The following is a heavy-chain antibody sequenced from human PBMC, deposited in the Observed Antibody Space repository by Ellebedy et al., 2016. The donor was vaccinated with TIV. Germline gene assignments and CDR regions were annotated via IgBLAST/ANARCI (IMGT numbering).Heavy chain of an antibody. V-gene: IGHV3-13*01. J-gene: IGHJ4*02. CDR3: ARATEGLDY. D-gene: IGHD1-14*01. CDR1: GFTFSSYD. CDR2: IGTAGDT. Sequence: GESLKISCAASGFTFSSYDMHWVRQVTGKGLEWVSAIGTAGDTYCPGSVKGRFTISRENAKNSLYLQMNSLRAGDTAVYYCARATEGLDYWGQGTLVTVSS.